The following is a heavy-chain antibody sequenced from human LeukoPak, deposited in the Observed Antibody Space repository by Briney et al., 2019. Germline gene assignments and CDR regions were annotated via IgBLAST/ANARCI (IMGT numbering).Heavy chain of an antibody. J-gene: IGHJ3*02. V-gene: IGHV4-4*07. CDR3: ARVRYYYDSSGYYYDAFDI. D-gene: IGHD3-22*01. CDR1: GGSISSYY. Sequence: PSETLSLTCTVSGGSISSYYWSWIRQPAGKGLEWIERIYTSGSTNYNPSLKSRVTISVDKSKNQFSLKLSSVTAADTAVYYCARVRYYYDSSGYYYDAFDIWGQGTMVTVSS. CDR2: IYTSGST.